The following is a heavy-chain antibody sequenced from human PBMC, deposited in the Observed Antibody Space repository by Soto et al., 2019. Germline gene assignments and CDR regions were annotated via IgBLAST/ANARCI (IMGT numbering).Heavy chain of an antibody. V-gene: IGHV1-69*13. D-gene: IGHD3-10*01. Sequence: SVKVSCKASGGTFSSYAISWVRQAPGQGLEWMGGIIPIFGTANYAQKFQGRVTITADESTSTAYMELSSLRSEDTAVYYCARGPTYYYGSARYYYYGMDVWGQGTTVTVSS. J-gene: IGHJ6*02. CDR3: ARGPTYYYGSARYYYYGMDV. CDR1: GGTFSSYA. CDR2: IIPIFGTA.